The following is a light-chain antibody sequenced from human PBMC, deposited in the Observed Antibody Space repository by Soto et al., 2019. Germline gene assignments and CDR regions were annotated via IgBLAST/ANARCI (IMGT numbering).Light chain of an antibody. J-gene: IGKJ1*01. CDR3: QQYNSYSAT. V-gene: IGKV1-5*03. CDR1: QSISSW. Sequence: DFQMTQSPSTLSASVGDRVTITCRASQSISSWLAWYQQKPGKAPKLLIYKASNLQSGVPSRFSGSGSGTEFTLTISNLQPDDFATYYCQQYNSYSATFGQGTKVEIK. CDR2: KAS.